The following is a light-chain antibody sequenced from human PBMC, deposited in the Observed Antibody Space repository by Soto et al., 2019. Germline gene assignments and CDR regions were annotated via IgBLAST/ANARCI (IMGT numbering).Light chain of an antibody. J-gene: IGKJ2*01. CDR1: QSISSW. V-gene: IGKV1-5*03. CDR2: KAS. CDR3: QQYYGYSYT. Sequence: DLQMTQSPSTLSASVGDRVTITCRASQSISSWLAWYQQKPGEAPKLLIYKASSLESGVPSRFSGSGSGTEFTLTISSLQPDDFATYYCQQYYGYSYTFGQGTKLDIK.